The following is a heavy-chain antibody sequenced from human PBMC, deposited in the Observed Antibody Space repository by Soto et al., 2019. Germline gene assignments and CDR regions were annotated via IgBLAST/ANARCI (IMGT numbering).Heavy chain of an antibody. D-gene: IGHD5-12*01. CDR1: GYTFTRSG. V-gene: IGHV1-18*01. J-gene: IGHJ6*02. Sequence: ASVKVSCKASGYTFTRSGISWVRQAPGQGLEWMGWISTYNGDTNYEQTFQGRVTMTTDTSTSTVHMEVRSLRSDDTAVYYCAREGVAPYYYYGMDVWGQGTPVT. CDR2: ISTYNGDT. CDR3: AREGVAPYYYYGMDV.